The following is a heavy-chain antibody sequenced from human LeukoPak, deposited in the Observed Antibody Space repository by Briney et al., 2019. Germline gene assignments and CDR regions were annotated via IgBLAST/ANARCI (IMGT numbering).Heavy chain of an antibody. J-gene: IGHJ4*02. Sequence: GGSLRLSCAASGFTFSSYWMSWVRQAPGKGLEWVANIKQDGSEKYYVDSVKGRFTISRDNAKNSLYLQMNSLRAEDTAVYYCARNKQTGVVAVHVDFWGQGTLVTVSS. CDR3: ARNKQTGVVAVHVDF. CDR1: GFTFSSYW. V-gene: IGHV3-7*01. D-gene: IGHD2-15*01. CDR2: IKQDGSEK.